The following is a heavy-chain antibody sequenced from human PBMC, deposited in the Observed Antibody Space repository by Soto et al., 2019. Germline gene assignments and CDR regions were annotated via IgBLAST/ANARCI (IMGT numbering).Heavy chain of an antibody. CDR3: ARDSEIGEFYFDY. CDR1: GGSVSSGSYY. D-gene: IGHD3-10*01. J-gene: IGHJ4*02. Sequence: QVQLQESGPGLVKPSETLSLTCTVSGGSVSSGSYYWSWIRQPTGKGLEWIGYIYYSGSTNYNPSLKSRVTISVDTSKNQFSLKLSSVTAADTAVYYCARDSEIGEFYFDYWGQGTLVTVSS. V-gene: IGHV4-61*01. CDR2: IYYSGST.